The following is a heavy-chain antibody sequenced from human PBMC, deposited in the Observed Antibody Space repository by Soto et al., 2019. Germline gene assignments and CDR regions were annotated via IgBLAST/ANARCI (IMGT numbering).Heavy chain of an antibody. CDR3: TTFSYVTMTTVLYNY. J-gene: IGHJ4*01. Sequence: GGSVRLSCAASGFTFSNAWINWARQAPGKGLEWVGRIKSKTDGGTTDFAAPVKGRLAISRDDSKNMVYLQMNSLKTEDTAVYYCTTFSYVTMTTVLYNYWLHGTLLTF. D-gene: IGHD4-4*01. CDR1: GFTFSNAW. V-gene: IGHV3-15*07. CDR2: IKSKTDGGTT.